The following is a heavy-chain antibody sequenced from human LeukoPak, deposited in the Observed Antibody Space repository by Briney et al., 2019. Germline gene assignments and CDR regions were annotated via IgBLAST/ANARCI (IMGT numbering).Heavy chain of an antibody. J-gene: IGHJ4*02. CDR3: ATGNWGGIDY. D-gene: IGHD7-27*01. CDR1: GGSISGWY. V-gene: IGHV4-59*12. CDR2: IYGSGYT. Sequence: SETLSLTCTVSGGSISGWYWSWIRQPPGKGLEWIGNIYGSGYTNYNPSLKSRVTISVDTSKNQFSLKLSSVTAADTAVYYCATGNWGGIDYWGQGTLVTVSS.